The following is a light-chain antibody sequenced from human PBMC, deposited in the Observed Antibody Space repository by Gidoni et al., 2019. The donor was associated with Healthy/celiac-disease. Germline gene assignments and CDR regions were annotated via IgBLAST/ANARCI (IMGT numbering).Light chain of an antibody. CDR3: QQSYSSPYS. J-gene: IGKJ2*03. CDR2: AAS. V-gene: IGKV1-39*01. Sequence: DVQMTQSPSSLSASVGDIVTITCRASQSISTYLNRYQQKSGKAPKLVIYAASSLQSGVTSRFGGSGSGTDFTLTISSLQPEDFASYYCQQSYSSPYSFGQGTKLEIK. CDR1: QSISTY.